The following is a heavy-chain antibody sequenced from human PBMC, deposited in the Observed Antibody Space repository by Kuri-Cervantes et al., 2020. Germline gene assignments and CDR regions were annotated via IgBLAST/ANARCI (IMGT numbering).Heavy chain of an antibody. CDR2: ISAYNGNT. V-gene: IGHV1-18*01. J-gene: IGHJ3*02. CDR1: GYTFTSYG. CDR3: AREPVWGSYRINAFDI. Sequence: ASVKVSCKASGYTFTSYGISWVRQAPGQGLEWMGWISAYNGNTNYAQKLQGRVTMTTDTSTSTAYMELSRLRSDDTAVYYCAREPVWGSYRINAFDIWGQGTMVTVSS. D-gene: IGHD3-16*02.